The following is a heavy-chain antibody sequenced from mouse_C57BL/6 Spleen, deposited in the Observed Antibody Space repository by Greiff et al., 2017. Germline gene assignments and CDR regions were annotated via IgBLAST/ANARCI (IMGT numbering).Heavy chain of an antibody. D-gene: IGHD3-2*02. Sequence: EVQRVESGPELVKPGASVKMSCKASGYTFTDYNMHWVKQSHGKSLEWIGYINPNNGGTSYNQKFKGKATLTVNKSSSTAYMELRSLTSEDSAVYYCARDSSGPFAYWGQGTLVTVSA. CDR2: INPNNGGT. CDR3: ARDSSGPFAY. CDR1: GYTFTDYN. J-gene: IGHJ3*01. V-gene: IGHV1-22*01.